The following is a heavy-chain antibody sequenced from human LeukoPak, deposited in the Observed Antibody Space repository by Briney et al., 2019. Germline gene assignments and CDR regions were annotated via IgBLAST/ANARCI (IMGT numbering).Heavy chain of an antibody. J-gene: IGHJ4*02. Sequence: SVKVSCKTSGFTFSNSALQWVRQARGQRREWIGWIVVGSGNTNYAQKFQERVTITRDMSTSTAYMELSSLRSEDTAIYYCVADVLYESDWGQGTLVTVSS. CDR1: GFTFSNSA. V-gene: IGHV1-58*01. CDR3: VADVLYESD. D-gene: IGHD3-10*01. CDR2: IVVGSGNT.